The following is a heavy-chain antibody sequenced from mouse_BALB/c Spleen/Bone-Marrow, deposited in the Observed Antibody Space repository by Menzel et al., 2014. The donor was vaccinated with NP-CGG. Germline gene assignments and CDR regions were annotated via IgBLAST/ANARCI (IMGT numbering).Heavy chain of an antibody. CDR3: ARFYGGYYLPLDY. CDR1: GYTFTSYW. CDR2: INPSTGYT. J-gene: IGHJ2*01. Sequence: VQLQQSGAELAKPGASVKMSCKASGYTFTSYWIHWIKQRPGQGLEWLGYINPSTGYTEYNQKFKDKATLTADKSSSTAYMQLTSLTSDDSAVYYCARFYGGYYLPLDYWGQGTTLTVSS. D-gene: IGHD2-3*01. V-gene: IGHV1-7*01.